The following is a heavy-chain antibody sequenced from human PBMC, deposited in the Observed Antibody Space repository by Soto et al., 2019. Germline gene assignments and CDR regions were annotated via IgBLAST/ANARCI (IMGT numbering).Heavy chain of an antibody. CDR3: ARSCHYKFTTIDD. Sequence: SETLSLTCTVSGGSISSYYWSWIRQPPGKGLEWIGYIYYSGSTYYNPSLKSRVTISVDTSKNQFSLKLSSVTAADTAVYYCARSCHYKFTTIDDWGQGTMVTVS. D-gene: IGHD1-20*01. CDR2: IYYSGST. CDR1: GGSISSYY. V-gene: IGHV4-59*12. J-gene: IGHJ6*02.